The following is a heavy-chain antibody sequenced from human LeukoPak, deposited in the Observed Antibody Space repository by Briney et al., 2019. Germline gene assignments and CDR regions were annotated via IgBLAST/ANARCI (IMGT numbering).Heavy chain of an antibody. V-gene: IGHV1-69*01. D-gene: IGHD3-10*01. CDR3: ARVGVTMVRGVILYFDY. CDR1: GGSFISYV. J-gene: IGHJ4*02. Sequence: GSSVKVSCKGSGGSFISYVLSWVRQAPGKGVAWMGGIIPIFGTANYAHKFQGRVTITADESTSTAHMELSSLRSEDTAVYYCARVGVTMVRGVILYFDYWGQGTLVTVSS. CDR2: IIPIFGTA.